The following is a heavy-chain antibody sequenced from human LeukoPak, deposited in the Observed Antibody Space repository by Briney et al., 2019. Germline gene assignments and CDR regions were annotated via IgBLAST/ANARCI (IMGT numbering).Heavy chain of an antibody. J-gene: IGHJ4*02. CDR3: ARMKGDY. CDR1: GDSITNYY. V-gene: IGHV4-59*01. CDR2: IYYSGNI. Sequence: SETLSLTCTVSGDSITNYYWSWFRQPPGQGLEWIGYIYYSGNIKYNPSLKSRVTISVDTSKNQFSLKLRSVTAADTAVYYCARMKGDYWGQETLVTVSS.